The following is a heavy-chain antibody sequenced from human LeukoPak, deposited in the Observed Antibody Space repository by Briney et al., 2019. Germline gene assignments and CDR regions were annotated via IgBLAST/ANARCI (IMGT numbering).Heavy chain of an antibody. V-gene: IGHV4-59*08. J-gene: IGHJ5*02. D-gene: IGHD6-19*01. Sequence: RTSETPSLTCSVFDGSISNYYWSWIRQPPGKGLEWIGYAYYSGGTTYNPSLESQVTISVDTSKNQFSLKLTAATAADTAVYYCARNSAVATSRSWFDPWGQGTLVTVSS. CDR2: AYYSGGT. CDR3: ARNSAVATSRSWFDP. CDR1: DGSISNYY.